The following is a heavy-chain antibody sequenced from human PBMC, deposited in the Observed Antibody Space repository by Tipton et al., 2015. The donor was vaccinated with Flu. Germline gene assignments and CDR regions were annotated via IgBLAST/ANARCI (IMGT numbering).Heavy chain of an antibody. Sequence: TLSLTCTVSGGSISSSSYYWGWIRQPPGKGLEWIGCIYYSGSTYYNPSLKSRVTISVDTSKNQFSLKLSSVTAADTAVYYCARNRVSDYYYGMDVWGQGTTVTVSS. D-gene: IGHD6-6*01. CDR3: ARNRVSDYYYGMDV. CDR1: GGSISSSSYY. V-gene: IGHV4-39*01. J-gene: IGHJ6*02. CDR2: IYYSGST.